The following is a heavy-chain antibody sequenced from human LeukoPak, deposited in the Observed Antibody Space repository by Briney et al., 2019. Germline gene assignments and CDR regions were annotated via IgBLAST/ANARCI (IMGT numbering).Heavy chain of an antibody. D-gene: IGHD6-13*01. CDR2: ISSSSSYI. Sequence: PGGSLRLSCAASGFTFSSYGMNWVRQAPGKGLEWVSSISSSSSYIYYADSVKGRFTISRDNAKNSLYLQMNSLRAEGTAVYYCARDPVPPGIAAPPHMDVWGKGTTVTVSS. V-gene: IGHV3-21*01. CDR1: GFTFSSYG. CDR3: ARDPVPPGIAAPPHMDV. J-gene: IGHJ6*03.